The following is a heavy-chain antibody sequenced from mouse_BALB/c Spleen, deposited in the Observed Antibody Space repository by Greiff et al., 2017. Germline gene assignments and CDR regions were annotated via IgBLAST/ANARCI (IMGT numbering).Heavy chain of an antibody. V-gene: IGHV5-6-3*01. CDR3: ARDYGSSYAMDD. J-gene: IGHJ4*01. CDR2: INSNGGST. D-gene: IGHD1-1*01. CDR1: GFTFSSYG. Sequence: EVQVVESGGDLVKPGGSLKLSCAASGFTFSSYGMSWVRQTPDKRLELVATINSNGGSTYYPDSVKGRFTISRDNAKNTLYLQMSSLKSEDTAMYYCARDYGSSYAMDDWGQGTSVTVSS.